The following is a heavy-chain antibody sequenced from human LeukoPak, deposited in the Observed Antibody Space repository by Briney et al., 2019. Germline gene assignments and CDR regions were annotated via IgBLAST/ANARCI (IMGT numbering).Heavy chain of an antibody. D-gene: IGHD5-24*01. J-gene: IGHJ5*02. V-gene: IGHV4-34*01. CDR3: ARSRDGCNLAPFDP. CDR2: INHNGST. Sequence: WDPLPLIRSLYGGPLRGYYWRWIPQPPGRAGEWIGEINHNGSTNNNPLLKRRVTITVDTSKNQFSLKLSSVTAADSAVYYCARSRDGCNLAPFDPWGQGTLVTVPS. CDR1: GGPLRGYY.